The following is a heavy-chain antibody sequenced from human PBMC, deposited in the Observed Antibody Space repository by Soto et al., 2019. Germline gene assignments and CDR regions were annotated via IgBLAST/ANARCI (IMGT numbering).Heavy chain of an antibody. D-gene: IGHD2-15*01. CDR2: IYYSGST. CDR1: GGSISSGGYY. J-gene: IGHJ5*02. V-gene: IGHV4-31*03. CDR3: ARSRLYCSGGSCYPNWFDP. Sequence: SETLSLTCTVSGGSISSGGYYWSWIRQHPGKGLEWIGYIYYSGSTYYNPSLKSRVTISVNTSKNQFSLKLSSVTAADTAVYYCARSRLYCSGGSCYPNWFDPWGQGTLVTVSS.